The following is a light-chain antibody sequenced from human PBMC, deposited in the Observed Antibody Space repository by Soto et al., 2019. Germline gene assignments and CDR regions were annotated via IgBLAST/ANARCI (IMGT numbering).Light chain of an antibody. CDR1: QGIRNN. V-gene: IGKV1-27*01. Sequence: DIQMTQSPSSLSASAGDRVTITCRASQGIRNNLAWYQQKPGKVPKLLIYAASTLQPGVPSRFSGSGSGTHFSLTISSLQPEDVATYYCQKYFSVPFTFGPGTKVELK. J-gene: IGKJ3*01. CDR3: QKYFSVPFT. CDR2: AAS.